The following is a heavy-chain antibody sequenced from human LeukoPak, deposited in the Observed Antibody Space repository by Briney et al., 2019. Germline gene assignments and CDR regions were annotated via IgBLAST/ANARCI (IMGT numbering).Heavy chain of an antibody. CDR1: GYNFATYG. CDR3: TRDPRHKYGNFDN. D-gene: IGHD2/OR15-2a*01. CDR2: IAPYNDNA. J-gene: IGHJ4*02. Sequence: SVKVSCKASGYNFATYGISWVRQAPGQGREWMGWIAPYNDNANSAQKFQGRLSMTADTSTSTASMELRSLRSDDTAVYYCTRDPRHKYGNFDNWGQGTLVTVSS. V-gene: IGHV1-18*01.